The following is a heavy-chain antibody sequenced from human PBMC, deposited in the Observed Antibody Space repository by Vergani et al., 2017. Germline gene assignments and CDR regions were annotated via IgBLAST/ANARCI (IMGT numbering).Heavy chain of an antibody. V-gene: IGHV4-34*10. CDR1: GGSFSGYY. J-gene: IGHJ4*02. Sequence: QVQLQESGPGLLKPSETLSLTCAVYGGSFSGYYWSWIRQPPGKGLEWIGEINHSGSTNYNPSLKSRVTISVDTSKSQFSLKLNSVTVADTAVYYCARSRPYCTSGSCPAIWGQGTLVTVSS. CDR2: INHSGST. D-gene: IGHD2-15*01. CDR3: ARSRPYCTSGSCPAI.